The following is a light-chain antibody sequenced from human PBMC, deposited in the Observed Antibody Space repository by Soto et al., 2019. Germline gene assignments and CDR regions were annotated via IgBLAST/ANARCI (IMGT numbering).Light chain of an antibody. V-gene: IGLV2-23*03. CDR2: EGS. CDR1: SSDVGSYNL. J-gene: IGLJ2*01. Sequence: QSVLTQPASVSGSPGQSITISCTGSSSDVGSYNLVSWYQQHPGKAPKLMIYEGSKRPSGVSNRFSGYKSVNTASLTISGLEAEDEADYYCCSYAGSTTFVVFGGGTKGTVL. CDR3: CSYAGSTTFVV.